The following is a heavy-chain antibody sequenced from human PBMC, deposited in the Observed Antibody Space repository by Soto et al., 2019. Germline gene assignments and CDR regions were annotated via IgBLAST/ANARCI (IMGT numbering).Heavy chain of an antibody. V-gene: IGHV3-23*01. CDR3: AKDLTVTEA. J-gene: IGHJ4*02. D-gene: IGHD4-4*01. CDR2: VSGSGGST. CDR1: GFTFSNYA. Sequence: EVQLLESGGGLVQPGGSLRLSCAASGFTFSNYAMSWVRQAPGQGLEWVSAVSGSGGSTYYADSVKGRLTISRDNSKNTLYLQMNSLSAEDTAVYYCAKDLTVTEAWGQGTLVTVTS.